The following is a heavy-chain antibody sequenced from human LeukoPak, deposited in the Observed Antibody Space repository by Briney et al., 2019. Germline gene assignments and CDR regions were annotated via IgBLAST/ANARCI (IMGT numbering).Heavy chain of an antibody. CDR2: ISSSSSYI. Sequence: PGGSLRLSCAASGFTFSSYSMNWVRQAPGKGLEWVSSISSSSSYIYYADSVKGRFTISRDNAKNSLYLQMNSLRAEDTAVYYCARFLYDFWSGYEGELDYWGQGTLVTVSS. CDR1: GFTFSSYS. CDR3: ARFLYDFWSGYEGELDY. V-gene: IGHV3-21*01. D-gene: IGHD3-3*01. J-gene: IGHJ4*02.